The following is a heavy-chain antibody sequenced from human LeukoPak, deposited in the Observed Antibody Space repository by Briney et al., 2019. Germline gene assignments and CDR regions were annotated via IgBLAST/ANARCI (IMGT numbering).Heavy chain of an antibody. V-gene: IGHV4-30-2*01. CDR3: ARGGAAAGAKTWDAFDI. J-gene: IGHJ3*02. CDR1: GGSISSGGYY. Sequence: TPSETLSLTCTVSGGSISSGGYYWSWIRQPPGKGLEWIGYIYHSGSTYYNPSLKSRVTISVDRSKNQFSLKLSSVTAADTAVYYCARGGAAAGAKTWDAFDIWGQGTMVTVSS. CDR2: IYHSGST. D-gene: IGHD6-13*01.